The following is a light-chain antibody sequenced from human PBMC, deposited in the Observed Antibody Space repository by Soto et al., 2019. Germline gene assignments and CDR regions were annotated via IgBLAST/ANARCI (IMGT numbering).Light chain of an antibody. CDR2: DAS. CDR1: QYISTS. CDR3: QQSEKVPT. Sequence: DIQLTQSPSSLSASIGDSVTITCQASQYISTSLNWYHRSPGKAPKLLITDASTLQTGVPHRFRGCGEGTDFSCTISRLQPEDFGEYYCQQSEKVPTFGEGTK. V-gene: IGKV1-33*01. J-gene: IGKJ2*01.